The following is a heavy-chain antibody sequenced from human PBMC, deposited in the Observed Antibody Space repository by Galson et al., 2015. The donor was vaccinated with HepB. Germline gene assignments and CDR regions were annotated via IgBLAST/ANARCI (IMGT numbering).Heavy chain of an antibody. CDR1: GFTFSSYW. Sequence: SLRLSCAASGFTFSSYWMHWVRQAPGKGLVWVSRINSDGSSTSYADSVKGRFTISRDNAKNTLYLQMNSLRAEDTAVYYCARDGELGYCSSTSCHRGRKYFYYYMDVWGKGTTVTVSS. D-gene: IGHD2-2*01. J-gene: IGHJ6*03. CDR2: INSDGSST. V-gene: IGHV3-74*01. CDR3: ARDGELGYCSSTSCHRGRKYFYYYMDV.